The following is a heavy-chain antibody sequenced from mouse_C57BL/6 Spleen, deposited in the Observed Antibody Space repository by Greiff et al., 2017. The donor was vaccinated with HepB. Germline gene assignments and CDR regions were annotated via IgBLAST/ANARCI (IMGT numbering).Heavy chain of an antibody. D-gene: IGHD2-4*01. Sequence: VQLQQPGAELVKPGASVKLSCKASGYTFTSYWMQWVKQRPGQGLEWIGEIDPSDSYTNYNQKFKGKATLTVDTSSSTAYMQLSSLTSEDSAVYYCARRDYDYWYFDVWGTGTTVTVSS. CDR3: ARRDYDYWYFDV. CDR1: GYTFTSYW. J-gene: IGHJ1*03. V-gene: IGHV1-50*01. CDR2: IDPSDSYT.